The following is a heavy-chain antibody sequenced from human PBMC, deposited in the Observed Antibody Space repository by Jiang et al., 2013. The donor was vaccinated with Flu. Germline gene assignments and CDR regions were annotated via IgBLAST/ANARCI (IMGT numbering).Heavy chain of an antibody. CDR2: IDPSDSYT. D-gene: IGHD3-16*01. CDR3: ARELFGGRFTAYDFLGY. J-gene: IGHJ4*02. CDR1: GYKFTNYW. Sequence: VQLVESGAEMKEPGESLRISCQASGYKFTNYWISWVRQMPGKGLEWMANIDPSDSYTKTNPPFEGHVTFSVDESSSTAYLQWRSLKASDSAMYYCARELFGGRFTAYDFLGYWGQGTLVTVSS. V-gene: IGHV5-10-1*01.